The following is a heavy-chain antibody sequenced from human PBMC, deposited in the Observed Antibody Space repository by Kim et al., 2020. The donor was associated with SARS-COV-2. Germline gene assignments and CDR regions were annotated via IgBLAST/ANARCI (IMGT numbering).Heavy chain of an antibody. V-gene: IGHV4-34*01. CDR1: GGSFSGYY. CDR3: ARVVGITMIVSGPPGPRFDP. Sequence: SETLSLTCAVYGGSFSGYYWSWIRQPPGKGLEWIGEINHSGSTNYNPSLKSRVTISVDTSKNQFSLKLSSVTAADTAVYYCARVVGITMIVSGPPGPRFDPWGQGTLVTVSS. CDR2: INHSGST. J-gene: IGHJ5*02. D-gene: IGHD3-22*01.